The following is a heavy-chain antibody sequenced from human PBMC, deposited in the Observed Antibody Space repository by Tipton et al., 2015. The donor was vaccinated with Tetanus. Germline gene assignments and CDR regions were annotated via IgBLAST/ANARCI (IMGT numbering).Heavy chain of an antibody. CDR1: GGPISSGGYY. CDR3: VRDQARGARGWNYFDY. Sequence: TLSLTCTVSGGPISSGGYYWSWIRQHPGKGLEWIGDIYYSGSTYYNPSLKSRVTLSVDTSKNQFSLELNSVSAADTAVYYCVRDQARGARGWNYFDYWGQGTLVTVSS. D-gene: IGHD1-26*01. J-gene: IGHJ4*02. CDR2: IYYSGST. V-gene: IGHV4-31*03.